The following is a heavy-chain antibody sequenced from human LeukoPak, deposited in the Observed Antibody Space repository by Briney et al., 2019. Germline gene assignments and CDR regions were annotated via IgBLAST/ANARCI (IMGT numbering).Heavy chain of an antibody. CDR1: GFTFSSYS. J-gene: IGHJ4*02. V-gene: IGHV3-21*01. CDR3: ARQDIVATIADY. CDR2: ISSSSSYI. Sequence: GGSLRLSCAASGFTFSSYSMNWVRQAPGKGLEWVSSISSSSSYIYYADSVKGRLTISRDNAKNSLYLQMNSLRAEDTAVYYCARQDIVATIADYWGQGTLVTVSS. D-gene: IGHD5-12*01.